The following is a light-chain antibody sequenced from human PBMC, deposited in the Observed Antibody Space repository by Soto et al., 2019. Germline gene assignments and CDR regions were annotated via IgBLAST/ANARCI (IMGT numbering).Light chain of an antibody. CDR3: QQYNSYSLT. CDR2: DAS. J-gene: IGKJ4*01. CDR1: QSISSW. Sequence: DIQMTQSPSTLSASVGDRVTITCRASQSISSWLAWYQQKPGKAPKLLIYDASSLESGVPSRFSGSGSGTEMTFPISSLQPDDFASYYCQQYNSYSLTFGGGTKVEIK. V-gene: IGKV1-5*01.